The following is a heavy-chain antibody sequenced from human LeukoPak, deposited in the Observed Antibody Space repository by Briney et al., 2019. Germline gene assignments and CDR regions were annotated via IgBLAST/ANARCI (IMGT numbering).Heavy chain of an antibody. CDR3: AKLRDDFWSGYYPSPEY. V-gene: IGHV3-23*01. CDR2: ISSSGGGT. CDR1: GFTFSSYA. D-gene: IGHD3-3*01. J-gene: IGHJ4*02. Sequence: PGGSLRLSCAASGFTFSSYAMSWVRQAPGKGLEWVSAISSSGGGTYYADSVKGRFTISRDNSKNTLYLQMNSLRAEDTAVYYCAKLRDDFWSGYYPSPEYWGQGTLVTVSS.